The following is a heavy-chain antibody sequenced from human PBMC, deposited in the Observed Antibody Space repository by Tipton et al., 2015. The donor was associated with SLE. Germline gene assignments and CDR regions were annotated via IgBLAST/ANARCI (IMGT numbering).Heavy chain of an antibody. CDR2: IYPSGST. V-gene: IGHV4-61*02. CDR1: GGSISSENYY. CDR3: ARGGILAGYYPWFAP. Sequence: TLSLTCTVSGGSISSENYYWGWIRRPAGKGLEWIGRIYPSGSTNHNPSLQSRVTISVDTSKNQFSLKLSSVPAADTAVYYCARGGILAGYYPWFAPWGQGTLVTVPS. D-gene: IGHD3-9*01. J-gene: IGHJ5*02.